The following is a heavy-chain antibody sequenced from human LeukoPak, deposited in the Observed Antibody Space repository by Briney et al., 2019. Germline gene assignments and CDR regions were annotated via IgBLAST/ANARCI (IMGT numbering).Heavy chain of an antibody. D-gene: IGHD2-15*01. CDR1: GGSISSYY. V-gene: IGHV4-59*01. CDR3: AREGELEDIVVVVAATGIRWFDP. CDR2: IYYSGST. J-gene: IGHJ5*02. Sequence: PSETLSLTCTVSGGSISSYYWSWIRQPPGKGLEWIGYIYYSGSTNYNPSLKSRVTISVDTSKNQFSLKLSSVTAADTAVYYCAREGELEDIVVVVAATGIRWFDPWGQGTLVTVSS.